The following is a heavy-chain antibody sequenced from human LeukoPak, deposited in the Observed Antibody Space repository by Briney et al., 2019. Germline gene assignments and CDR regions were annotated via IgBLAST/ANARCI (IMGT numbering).Heavy chain of an antibody. D-gene: IGHD3-22*01. CDR2: ISSSGSTI. CDR3: ARPSGGYHFPNFDY. Sequence: PGGSLRLSCAASGFTLGDYYMSWIRQAPGKGLEWVSYISSSGSTIYYADSVKGRFTISRDNSKNTLYLQMNSLRAEDTAVYYCARPSGGYHFPNFDYWGQGTLVTVSS. V-gene: IGHV3-11*04. CDR1: GFTLGDYY. J-gene: IGHJ4*02.